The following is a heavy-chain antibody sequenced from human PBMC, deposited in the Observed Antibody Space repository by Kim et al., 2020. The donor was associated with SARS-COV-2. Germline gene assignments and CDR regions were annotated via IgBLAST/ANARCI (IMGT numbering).Heavy chain of an antibody. CDR2: IKQDGSEK. V-gene: IGHV3-7*01. Sequence: GGSLRLSCAASGFTFSSYWMSWVRQAPGKGLEWVANIKQDGSEKYYVDSVKGRFTISRDNAKNSLYLQMNSLRAEDTAVYYCARDEQVWWLRYYYYYGMDVWGQGTTVTVSS. J-gene: IGHJ6*02. D-gene: IGHD5-12*01. CDR1: GFTFSSYW. CDR3: ARDEQVWWLRYYYYYGMDV.